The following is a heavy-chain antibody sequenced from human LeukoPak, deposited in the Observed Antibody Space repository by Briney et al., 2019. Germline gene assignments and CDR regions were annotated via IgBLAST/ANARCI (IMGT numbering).Heavy chain of an antibody. CDR3: ARVRHPLYGDWSFDY. Sequence: PSETLSLTCTVSGGSISSSNYYWGWIRQPPGKGLEWIGSIYYSGSTYYNPSLQSRVTMSVDTSKNQFSLKLSSVTAADTAVYYCARVRHPLYGDWSFDYWGQGTLVTVSS. V-gene: IGHV4-39*07. CDR1: GGSISSSNYY. CDR2: IYYSGST. J-gene: IGHJ4*02. D-gene: IGHD4-17*01.